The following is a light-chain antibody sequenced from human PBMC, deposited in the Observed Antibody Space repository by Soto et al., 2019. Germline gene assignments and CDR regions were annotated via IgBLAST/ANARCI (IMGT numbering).Light chain of an antibody. J-gene: IGKJ4*01. Sequence: EIVMTQSPATLSVSPGERATLSCRASQSVSSNLAWYQQKPGQAPRLLIYGASTRATGIPARFSGSGSGTDFTLTVTRLEPEDSAVYYCQQYESSPLTFGGGTKVDIK. CDR1: QSVSSN. CDR3: QQYESSPLT. CDR2: GAS. V-gene: IGKV3-15*01.